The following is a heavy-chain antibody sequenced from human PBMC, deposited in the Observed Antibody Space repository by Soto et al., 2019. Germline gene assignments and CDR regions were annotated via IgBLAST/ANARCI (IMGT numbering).Heavy chain of an antibody. CDR1: GGSFSGYY. J-gene: IGHJ1*01. Sequence: SETLSLTCAVYGGSFSGYYWSWIRQPPGKGLEWIGEINHSGSTNYNPSLKSRVTISVDTSKNQFSLKLSSVTAADTAVYYCARSRRGVVTARRDRGSYFQHWGRGTLVTVSS. D-gene: IGHD2-21*02. CDR2: INHSGST. CDR3: ARSRRGVVTARRDRGSYFQH. V-gene: IGHV4-34*01.